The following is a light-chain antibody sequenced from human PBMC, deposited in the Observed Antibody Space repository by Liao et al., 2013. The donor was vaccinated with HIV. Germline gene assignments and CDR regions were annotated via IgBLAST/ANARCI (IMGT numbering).Light chain of an antibody. Sequence: SYVLTQSPSVSVAPGKTATISCGGDSIGSKSVHWYQQKPGQAPVLVIYYDSDRPSGIPERFSGSYSGNTATLTITGTQTMDESDYFCQAWDSGAEVVFGGGTKLTVL. CDR3: QAWDSGAEVV. V-gene: IGLV3-21*01. CDR2: YDS. CDR1: SIGSKS. J-gene: IGLJ2*01.